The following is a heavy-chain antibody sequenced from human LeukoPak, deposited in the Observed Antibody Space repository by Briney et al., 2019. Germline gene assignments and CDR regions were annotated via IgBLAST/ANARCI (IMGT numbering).Heavy chain of an antibody. CDR3: ARGIYYYDSSHYYYYYMDV. CDR2: IYTSGST. D-gene: IGHD3-22*01. V-gene: IGHV4-61*02. Sequence: PSETLSLTCTVSGGSISSSRYYWSWIRQPAGKGLEWIGRIYTSGSTNYNPSLKSRVTISVDTSKNQFSLKLSSVTAADTAVYYCARGIYYYDSSHYYYYYMDVWGKGTTVTISS. J-gene: IGHJ6*03. CDR1: GGSISSSRYY.